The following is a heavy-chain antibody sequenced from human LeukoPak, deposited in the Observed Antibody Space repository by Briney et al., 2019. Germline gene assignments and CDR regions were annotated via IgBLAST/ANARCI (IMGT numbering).Heavy chain of an antibody. CDR1: GGSISNKY. CDR3: TRESSGWSIDY. D-gene: IGHD6-19*01. CDR2: IYYSGSTNY. V-gene: IGHV4-59*01. J-gene: IGHJ4*02. Sequence: SETLSLTCTVSGGSISNKYWSWVRQPPGKGLEWIGCIYYSGSTNYNYNPSLKSRVTISVDTSKNQFSLSLRSVTAADTAVYYCTRESSGWSIDYWGQGTLVTVSS.